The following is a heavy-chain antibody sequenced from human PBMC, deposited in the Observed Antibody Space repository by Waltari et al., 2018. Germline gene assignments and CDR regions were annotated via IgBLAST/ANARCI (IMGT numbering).Heavy chain of an antibody. J-gene: IGHJ3*02. CDR2: IIPIFGTA. D-gene: IGHD3-10*01. V-gene: IGHV1-69*05. Sequence: QVQLVQSGAEVKKPGSSVQVSCKASGGTFRSSSICWLLQAPGQGLEWMGGIIPIFGTANYAQKFQGRVTITTDESTSTAYMELSSLRSEDTAVYYCAREHYGSGSTHDAFDIWGQGTMVTVSS. CDR3: AREHYGSGSTHDAFDI. CDR1: GGTFRSSS.